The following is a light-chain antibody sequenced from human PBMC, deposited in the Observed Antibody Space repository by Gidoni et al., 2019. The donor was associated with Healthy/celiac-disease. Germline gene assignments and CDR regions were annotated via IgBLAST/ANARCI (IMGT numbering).Light chain of an antibody. Sequence: QSALTQPRSVSGSPGRSVPISCTGTSRDIGGYNSVSWYQPHAGKAPKLMIYDVSKRTSGVPDRFSGSKSGNTASLTISGLQAEDESDYYCCSYAGSYTFGVFGGGTKLTVL. J-gene: IGLJ2*01. CDR1: SRDIGGYNS. CDR3: CSYAGSYTFGV. CDR2: DVS. V-gene: IGLV2-11*01.